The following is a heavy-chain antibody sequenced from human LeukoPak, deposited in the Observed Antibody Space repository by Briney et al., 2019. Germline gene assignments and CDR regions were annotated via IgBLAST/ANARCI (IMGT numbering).Heavy chain of an antibody. J-gene: IGHJ5*02. Sequence: GGSLRLSCATAGFTFSTFGIHWVRQTPGKGLEWAAAIQSDGSKQYYGDSVKGRFTISSDSSKNTVYLQMNSLRDEDSAVYYCARDVDTSSHSSPLDPWGQGTLVTVSS. CDR2: IQSDGSKQ. CDR1: GFTFSTFG. D-gene: IGHD5-18*01. V-gene: IGHV3-33*01. CDR3: ARDVDTSSHSSPLDP.